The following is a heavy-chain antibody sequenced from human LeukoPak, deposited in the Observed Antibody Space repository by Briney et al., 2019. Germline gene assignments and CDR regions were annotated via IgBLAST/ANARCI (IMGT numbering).Heavy chain of an antibody. J-gene: IGHJ4*02. CDR3: ARLADCSSSSCRPFDY. CDR2: INPNSGFT. V-gene: IGHV1-2*02. CDR1: GYPFTGYY. Sequence: ASVKVSFKASGYPFTGYYLHWVRQAPGQGLEWMGWINPNSGFTNYAQKFQGRVTMTRDTSISTAYMELSRLRSDDTAVYYCARLADCSSSSCRPFDYWGQGTLVTVSS. D-gene: IGHD2-2*01.